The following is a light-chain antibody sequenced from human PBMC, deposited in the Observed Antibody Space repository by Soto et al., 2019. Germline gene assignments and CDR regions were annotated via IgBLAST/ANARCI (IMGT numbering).Light chain of an antibody. CDR2: KIS. V-gene: IGKV2-24*01. CDR1: ESLVHSNGDTY. Sequence: VLTQTQLSSPVTVGQPASISCRSSESLVHSNGDTYFSWLQQRPGQPPRLLCHKISVRFSGVPDRFSGSGAGTDFTLTISRVEAEDVGIYYCMQSTHFPRTFGQGTRVEI. J-gene: IGKJ1*01. CDR3: MQSTHFPRT.